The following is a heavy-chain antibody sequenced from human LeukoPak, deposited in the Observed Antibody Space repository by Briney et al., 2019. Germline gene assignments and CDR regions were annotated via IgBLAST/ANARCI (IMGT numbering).Heavy chain of an antibody. J-gene: IGHJ4*02. Sequence: GGSLRLSCAASGFTVSSNYMSWVRQAPGKGLEWVSVIYSGGSTYYADSVKGRFTISRDNSKNTLYLQMNSLRADDTAVYYCARDNKGSYSSDYWGQGTLVTVSS. V-gene: IGHV3-66*02. CDR2: IYSGGST. CDR3: ARDNKGSYSSDY. D-gene: IGHD1-26*01. CDR1: GFTVSSNY.